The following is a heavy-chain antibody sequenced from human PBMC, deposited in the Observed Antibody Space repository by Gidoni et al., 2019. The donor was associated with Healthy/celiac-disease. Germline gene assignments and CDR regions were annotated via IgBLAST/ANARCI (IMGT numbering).Heavy chain of an antibody. Sequence: VQLQESGPGLVKPSETLSLTCAVSGYSISSGYYWGWIRQPPGKGLEWIGSIYHSGSTYYNPSLKSRVTISVDTSKNQFSLKRSSVTAADTAVYYGARDRGYYDSSGYYKPGVFDYWGQGTLVTVSS. D-gene: IGHD3-22*01. J-gene: IGHJ4*02. CDR2: IYHSGST. CDR1: GYSISSGYY. CDR3: ARDRGYYDSSGYYKPGVFDY. V-gene: IGHV4-38-2*02.